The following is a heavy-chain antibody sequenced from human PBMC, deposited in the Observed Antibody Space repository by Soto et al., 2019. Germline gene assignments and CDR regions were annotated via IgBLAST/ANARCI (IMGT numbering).Heavy chain of an antibody. CDR3: ARSPGVFDY. CDR1: GGTFSSLA. V-gene: IGHV1-69*06. CDR2: LVPVFGTA. Sequence: QVQLVQSGAEVKKPGSSVKVSCKASGGTFSSLAISWVRQAPGQGLEWMGGLVPVFGTANYAQKFQDRVTITADRSTSTSYMKLSSLRSEDTAVYYCARSPGVFDYWGQGALGTVSS. J-gene: IGHJ4*02. D-gene: IGHD3-10*01.